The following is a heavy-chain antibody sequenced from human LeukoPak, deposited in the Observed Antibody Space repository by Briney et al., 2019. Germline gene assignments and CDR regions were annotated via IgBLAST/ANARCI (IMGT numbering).Heavy chain of an antibody. Sequence: PGGSLRLSSAASGFTFSDYYMSWIRQAPGEGLEWVSYISSSGTTIYYTESVRGRFAISKDNAENSLYLQMNSLRAEDTAVYFCARGLAEMAALNYYMDVWGKGTTVTVSS. J-gene: IGHJ6*03. CDR2: ISSSGTTI. V-gene: IGHV3-11*01. CDR3: ARGLAEMAALNYYMDV. D-gene: IGHD5-24*01. CDR1: GFTFSDYY.